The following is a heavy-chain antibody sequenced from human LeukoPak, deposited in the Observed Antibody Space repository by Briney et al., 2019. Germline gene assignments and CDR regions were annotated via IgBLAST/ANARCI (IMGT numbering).Heavy chain of an antibody. D-gene: IGHD6-6*01. CDR3: ARDFSSSAAFDY. CDR1: GGSISSGGYY. V-gene: IGHV4-30-2*01. CDR2: IYHSGST. J-gene: IGHJ4*02. Sequence: PSRTLSLTCTVSGGSISSGGYYWSWIRQPPGKGLEWIGYIYHSGSTYYNPSLKSRVTISVDRSKNQFSLKLSSVTAADTAVYYCARDFSSSAAFDYWGQGTLVTVSS.